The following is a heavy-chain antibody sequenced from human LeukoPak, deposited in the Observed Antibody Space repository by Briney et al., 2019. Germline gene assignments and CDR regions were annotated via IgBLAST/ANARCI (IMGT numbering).Heavy chain of an antibody. J-gene: IGHJ4*02. CDR1: GGTFSSYA. CDR2: IIPIFGTA. V-gene: IGHV1-69*13. D-gene: IGHD3-22*01. Sequence: ASVKVSCKASGGTFSSYAISWVRQAPGQGLEWMGGIIPIFGTANYAQKFQGRVTITADESTSTAYMELSSLRSEDTAVYYCASLYYYYSSGYSDYWGQGTLVTVSS. CDR3: ASLYYYYSSGYSDY.